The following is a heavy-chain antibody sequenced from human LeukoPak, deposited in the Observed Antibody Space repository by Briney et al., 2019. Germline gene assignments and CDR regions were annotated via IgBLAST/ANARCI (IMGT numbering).Heavy chain of an antibody. CDR1: GGSISSYY. J-gene: IGHJ4*02. Sequence: PSETLSHTCTVSGGSISSYYWSWIRQPPGKGLEWIGYIYYSGSTNYNPSLKSRVTISVDTSKNQFSLKLSSVTAADTAVYYCAGTYYDSSGYVGYWGQGTLVTVSS. D-gene: IGHD3-22*01. CDR2: IYYSGST. CDR3: AGTYYDSSGYVGY. V-gene: IGHV4-59*01.